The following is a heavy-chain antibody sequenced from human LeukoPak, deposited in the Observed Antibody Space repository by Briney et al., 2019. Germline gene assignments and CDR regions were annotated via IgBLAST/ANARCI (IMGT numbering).Heavy chain of an antibody. J-gene: IGHJ5*02. V-gene: IGHV1-18*01. CDR2: INPNSGGT. CDR3: AREGVAARLWWFDP. D-gene: IGHD6-6*01. Sequence: GASVKVSCKASGGTFSSYAISWVRQAPGQGLEWMGWINPNSGGTNYAQKLQGRVTMTTDTSTSTAYMELSSLRSEDTAVYYCAREGVAARLWWFDPWGQGTLVTVSS. CDR1: GGTFSSYA.